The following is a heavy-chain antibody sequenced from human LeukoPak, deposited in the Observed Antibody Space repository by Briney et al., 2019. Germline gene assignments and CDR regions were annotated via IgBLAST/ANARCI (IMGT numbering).Heavy chain of an antibody. J-gene: IGHJ4*02. Sequence: SQTLSLTCTVSGGSISSGGYYWSWIRQPPGKGLEWIVYIYHSGSTYYNPSLKSRVTISVDRSKNQFSLKLSSVTAADTAVYYCAQYSSSSGYWGQGTLVTVSS. D-gene: IGHD6-6*01. CDR1: GGSISSGGYY. V-gene: IGHV4-30-2*01. CDR2: IYHSGST. CDR3: AQYSSSSGY.